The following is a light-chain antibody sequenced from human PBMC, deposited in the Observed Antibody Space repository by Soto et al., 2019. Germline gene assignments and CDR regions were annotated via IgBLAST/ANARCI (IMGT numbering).Light chain of an antibody. V-gene: IGKV3-20*01. CDR3: QQYGSSPWT. Sequence: EIVMTQSPAILSVSPGERATLSCRASQSVSSSYLAWYQQKPGQAPRLLIYGASSRATGIPDRSSGSGSGTDFTLTISRLEPEDFAVYYCQQYGSSPWTFGQGTKVDI. CDR2: GAS. CDR1: QSVSSSY. J-gene: IGKJ1*01.